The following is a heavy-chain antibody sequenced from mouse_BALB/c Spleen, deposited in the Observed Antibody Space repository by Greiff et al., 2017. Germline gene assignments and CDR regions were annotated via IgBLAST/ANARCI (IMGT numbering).Heavy chain of an antibody. V-gene: IGHV2-6-2*01. CDR1: GFSLTSYG. D-gene: IGHD1-1*01. Sequence: VQGVESGPDLVAPSQSLSITCTVSGFSLTSYGVHWVRQPPGKGLEWLVVIWSDGSTTYNSALKSRLSISKDNSKSQVFLKMNSLQTDDTAMYYCARHRYYGSSWMDYWGQGTSVTVSS. CDR2: IWSDGST. J-gene: IGHJ4*01. CDR3: ARHRYYGSSWMDY.